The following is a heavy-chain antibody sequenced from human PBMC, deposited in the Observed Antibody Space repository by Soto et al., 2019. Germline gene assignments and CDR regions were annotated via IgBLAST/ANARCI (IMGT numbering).Heavy chain of an antibody. CDR2: ISYGGSHK. V-gene: IGHV3-30*18. D-gene: IGHD4-17*01. CDR3: AKEMFPRTVLDSRSPCGDF. Sequence: PGGSLRLSCTASGFTFSEYGIHWVRQAPGKGLEWVAVISYGGSHKYYAGSVKGRFTISRDDSKNTVYLQMNSLKTDDTAVYYCAKEMFPRTVLDSRSPCGDFCCRGSLLTVSS. CDR1: GFTFSEYG. J-gene: IGHJ4*02.